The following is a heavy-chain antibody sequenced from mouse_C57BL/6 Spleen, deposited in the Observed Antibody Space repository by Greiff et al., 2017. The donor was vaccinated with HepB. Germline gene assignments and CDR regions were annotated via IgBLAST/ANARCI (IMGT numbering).Heavy chain of an antibody. CDR1: GYTFTDYN. V-gene: IGHV1-18*01. CDR2: INPNNGGT. CDR3: ARRAITTVVGAGYFDV. Sequence: EVQLQQSGPELVKPGASVKIPCKASGYTFTDYNMDWVKQCHGKSLEWIGDINPNNGGTIYNQKFKGKATLTVDKSSSTAYMELRSLTSEDTAVYYCARRAITTVVGAGYFDVWGTGTTVTVSS. D-gene: IGHD1-1*01. J-gene: IGHJ1*03.